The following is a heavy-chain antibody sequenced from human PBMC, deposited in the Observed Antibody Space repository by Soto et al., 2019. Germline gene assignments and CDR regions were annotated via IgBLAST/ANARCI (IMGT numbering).Heavy chain of an antibody. CDR2: IYYSGST. Sequence: PSETLSLTCTVSGGSISSGGYYWSWIRQHPGKGLEWIGYIYYSGSTYYNPSLKSRVTISVDTSKNQFSLKLSSVTAADTAVYYCAREPFKYYDILTGYSNWFDPWGQGTLVTSPQ. D-gene: IGHD3-9*01. CDR1: GGSISSGGYY. CDR3: AREPFKYYDILTGYSNWFDP. V-gene: IGHV4-31*03. J-gene: IGHJ5*02.